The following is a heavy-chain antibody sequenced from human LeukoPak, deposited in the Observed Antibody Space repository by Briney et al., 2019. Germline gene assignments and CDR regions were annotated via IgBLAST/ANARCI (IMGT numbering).Heavy chain of an antibody. CDR1: GFASKYAW. D-gene: IGHD3-9*01. CDR3: ATVVSSFTTYFHDTGHYSSPGGTFYYYMDV. CDR2: IKTRTDGGTR. V-gene: IGHV3-15*01. J-gene: IGHJ6*03. Sequence: PGGSLRLSCEASGFASKYAWVSWVRQAPGKGLEWIARIKTRTDGGTRDYASPVKGRFTISRDDSQNTVSLQMSSLKADDTAVYYCATVVSSFTTYFHDTGHYSSPGGTFYYYMDVWGKGTTVTVSS.